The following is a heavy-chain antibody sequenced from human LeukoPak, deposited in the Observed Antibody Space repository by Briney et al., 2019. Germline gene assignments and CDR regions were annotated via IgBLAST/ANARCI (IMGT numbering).Heavy chain of an antibody. D-gene: IGHD2-15*01. CDR3: ARDERFCNGDNHYPDLGY. CDR1: GYTFSSYG. V-gene: IGHV1-18*01. Sequence: GASVKVSCKASGYTFSSYGISWVRQAPGQGLEWVGWISTSNSLTRYPEKFQDRVTLTTDASTSTAYMELRSLRSDDAAVYYCARDERFCNGDNHYPDLGYWGQGTLVTVSS. J-gene: IGHJ4*02. CDR2: ISTSNSLT.